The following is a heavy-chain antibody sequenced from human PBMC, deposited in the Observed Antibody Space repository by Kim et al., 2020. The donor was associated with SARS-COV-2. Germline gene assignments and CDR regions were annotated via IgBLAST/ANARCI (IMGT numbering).Heavy chain of an antibody. Sequence: TVYADSVRGRFTVSRDNAKNTLYLQLSTLRAEDTAVYYCATGNNWSFDYWGPGTLVTVSS. J-gene: IGHJ4*02. D-gene: IGHD1-1*01. CDR3: ATGNNWSFDY. CDR2: T. V-gene: IGHV3-74*01.